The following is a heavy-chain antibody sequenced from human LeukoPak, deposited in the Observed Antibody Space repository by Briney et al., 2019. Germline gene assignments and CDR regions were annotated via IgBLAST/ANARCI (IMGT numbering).Heavy chain of an antibody. CDR3: ARTDFWSGYVYY. V-gene: IGHV4-34*01. CDR2: INHSGST. J-gene: IGHJ4*02. CDR1: GGSFSGYY. Sequence: SETLSLTCAVYGGSFSGYYWGWIRQPPGKGLEWIGEINHSGSTNYSPSLKSRVTISVDTSKNQFSLKLSTVTAADTAVYYCARTDFWSGYVYYWGQGTLVTVSS. D-gene: IGHD3-3*01.